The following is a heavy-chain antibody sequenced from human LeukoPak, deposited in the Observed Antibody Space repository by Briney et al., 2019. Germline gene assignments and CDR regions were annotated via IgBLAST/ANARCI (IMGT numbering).Heavy chain of an antibody. J-gene: IGHJ3*02. Sequence: GGSLRLSCAASGFTVSNNYMSWVRQAPGKGLEWVSITYSDSSTNYADSVKGRFTISRDTSQNTLSLQMNSLRAEDTAVYYCVRKNRGCNAAFVIGGQRTVVTVSS. D-gene: IGHD2-2*01. CDR3: VRKNRGCNAAFVI. CDR1: GFTVSNNY. CDR2: TYSDSST. V-gene: IGHV3-53*01.